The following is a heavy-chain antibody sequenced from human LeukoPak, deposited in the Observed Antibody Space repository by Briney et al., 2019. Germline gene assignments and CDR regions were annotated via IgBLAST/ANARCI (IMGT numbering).Heavy chain of an antibody. CDR1: GGSISSYY. D-gene: IGHD2-2*01. CDR3: ARAPVHCSSTSCSTYGMDV. Sequence: SETLSLTCTVSGGSISSYYWSWIRQPPGKGLEWTGYIYYSGSTNYNPSLKSRVTISVDRSKNQFSLKLSSVTAADTAVYYCARAPVHCSSTSCSTYGMDVWGQGTTVTVSS. CDR2: IYYSGST. V-gene: IGHV4-59*12. J-gene: IGHJ6*02.